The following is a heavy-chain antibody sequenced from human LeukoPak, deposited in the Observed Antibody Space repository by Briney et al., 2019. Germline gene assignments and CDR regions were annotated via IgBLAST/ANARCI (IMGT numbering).Heavy chain of an antibody. CDR2: INPNSGGT. CDR1: GYTFTGYY. D-gene: IGHD5-18*01. J-gene: IGHJ4*02. CDR3: ARDKYSYGTKTFDY. Sequence: GASVKVSCKASGYTFTGYYMHWVRQAPGQGLEWMGWINPNSGGTNYAQKFQGRVTMTRDTSISTAYMELSSLRSDDTAVYYCARDKYSYGTKTFDYWGQGTLVTVSS. V-gene: IGHV1-2*02.